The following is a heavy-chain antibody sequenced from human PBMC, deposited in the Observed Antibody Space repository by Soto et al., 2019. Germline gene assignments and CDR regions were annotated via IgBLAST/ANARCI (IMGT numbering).Heavy chain of an antibody. Sequence: QVQLVQSGAEEKKPGASVKVSCKASGYTFTSYAMHWVRQAPGQRLEWMGWINAGNGNTTYSQKFQGRVTITRDTSASTAYMELSSLRSEDTAVYYCARIIVVVTALDYWGQGTLVTVSS. D-gene: IGHD2-21*02. J-gene: IGHJ4*02. CDR2: INAGNGNT. V-gene: IGHV1-3*05. CDR1: GYTFTSYA. CDR3: ARIIVVVTALDY.